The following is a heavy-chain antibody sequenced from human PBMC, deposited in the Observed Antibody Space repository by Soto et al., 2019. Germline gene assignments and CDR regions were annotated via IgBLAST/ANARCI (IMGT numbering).Heavy chain of an antibody. J-gene: IGHJ5*02. CDR1: GGTFSSYA. CDR2: IIPIFGTA. Sequence: QVQLVQSGAEVKKPGSSVKVSCKASGGTFSSYAISWVRQAPGQGLEWMGGIIPIFGTANYAQKFQGRVTITADETTSTAYMELSSLRSEDTAVYYCARDNGPGYCSGGSCYRGWFDPWVQGTLVTVSS. D-gene: IGHD2-15*01. V-gene: IGHV1-69*12. CDR3: ARDNGPGYCSGGSCYRGWFDP.